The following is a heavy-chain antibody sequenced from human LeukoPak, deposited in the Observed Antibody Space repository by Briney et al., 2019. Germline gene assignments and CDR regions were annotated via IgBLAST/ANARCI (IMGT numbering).Heavy chain of an antibody. CDR2: ISGSGGST. D-gene: IGHD6-19*01. CDR3: AKDRVPIAVAGVVDY. Sequence: PGGSLRLSCAASGFTFSSYSMSWVRQAPGKGLEWVSAISGSGGSTYYADSVKGRFTISRDNSKNTLYLQMNSLRAEDTAVYYCAKDRVPIAVAGVVDYWGQGTLVTVSS. V-gene: IGHV3-23*01. CDR1: GFTFSSYS. J-gene: IGHJ4*02.